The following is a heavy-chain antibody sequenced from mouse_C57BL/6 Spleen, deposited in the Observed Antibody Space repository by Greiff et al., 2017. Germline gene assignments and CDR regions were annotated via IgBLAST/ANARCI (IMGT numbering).Heavy chain of an antibody. J-gene: IGHJ1*03. CDR1: GYTFTSYW. Sequence: VQLQQPGAELVKPGASVKLSCKASGYTFTSYWMHWVKQRPGQGLEWIGMIHPTSGSTNYNEKFKSKATLTVDKSSSTAYMQLSSLTSEDSAVYYCARSNYYGSSYVNFDVWGTGTTVTVSS. CDR2: IHPTSGST. CDR3: ARSNYYGSSYVNFDV. V-gene: IGHV1-64*01. D-gene: IGHD1-1*01.